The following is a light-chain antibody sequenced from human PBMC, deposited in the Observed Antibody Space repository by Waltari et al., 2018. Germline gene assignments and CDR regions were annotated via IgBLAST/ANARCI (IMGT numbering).Light chain of an antibody. Sequence: DIVMTQSPESLAVSLGERATISCKTSESVLYSSNNKNHLALYQQKPGQPPRLLLYWASTRESGVPDRFIGSGSETDFTLTVTSLQAEDVAVYYCQQYYNTPLTFGGGTKVGVK. CDR3: QQYYNTPLT. V-gene: IGKV4-1*01. J-gene: IGKJ4*01. CDR1: ESVLYSSNNKNH. CDR2: WAS.